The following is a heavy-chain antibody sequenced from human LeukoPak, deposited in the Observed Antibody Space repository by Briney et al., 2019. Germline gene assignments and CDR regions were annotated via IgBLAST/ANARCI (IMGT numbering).Heavy chain of an antibody. CDR2: IYYDGST. J-gene: IGHJ6*03. V-gene: IGHV4-59*01. Sequence: SETLSLTCTVSGASISGYYWSWIRQPPGKVLERIGYIYYDGSTNYNPSFKSRVTMSVDTSKNQFSLKLRSMTAADTAVYHCARYLRTSSTYYMDVWGKGTTVTVSS. CDR3: ARYLRTSSTYYMDV. CDR1: GASISGYY.